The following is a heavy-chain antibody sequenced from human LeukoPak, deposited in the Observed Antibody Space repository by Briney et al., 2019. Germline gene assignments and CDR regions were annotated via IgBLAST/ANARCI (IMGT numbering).Heavy chain of an antibody. D-gene: IGHD1-26*01. Sequence: SETLSLTCTVSGGSISSYYWSWIRQPAGKGLEWIGRIYTSGSTNYNPSLKSRVTISVDTSKNQFSLKLSSVTAADTAVYYCARELREGGSYSYFDYWGQGTLVTVSS. CDR1: GGSISSYY. V-gene: IGHV4-4*07. CDR2: IYTSGST. CDR3: ARELREGGSYSYFDY. J-gene: IGHJ4*02.